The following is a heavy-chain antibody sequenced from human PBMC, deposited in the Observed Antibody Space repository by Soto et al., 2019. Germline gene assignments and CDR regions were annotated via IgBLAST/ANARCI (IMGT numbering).Heavy chain of an antibody. CDR3: ARGTLESSGDYFAGWFGT. D-gene: IGHD3-22*01. CDR1: GYTFTGYY. J-gene: IGHJ5*02. CDR2: IIPNNGGT. Sequence: ASVKVSCKASGYTFTGYYMHWVRQAPGQGLEWMGWIIPNNGGTKYAQKFQDRVTMTRDTSISTAYMELSRLRSDDTAVYYCARGTLESSGDYFAGWFGTWGQGTLVTVSS. V-gene: IGHV1-2*02.